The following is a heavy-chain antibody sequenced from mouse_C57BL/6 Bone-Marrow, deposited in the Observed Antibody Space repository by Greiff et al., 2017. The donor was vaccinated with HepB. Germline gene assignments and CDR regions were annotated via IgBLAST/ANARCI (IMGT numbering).Heavy chain of an antibody. CDR3: ARSTTVVAFYYFDY. Sequence: VQLQHSVAELVRPGASVKLSCTASGFNIKNTYMHWVKQRPEQGLEWIGMIDPANGNTKYAPKFQGQATITADTSSNTAYLQLSRLTSEDTAIYYCARSTTVVAFYYFDYWGQGTTLTVSS. V-gene: IGHV14-3*01. J-gene: IGHJ2*01. CDR1: GFNIKNTY. CDR2: IDPANGNT. D-gene: IGHD1-1*01.